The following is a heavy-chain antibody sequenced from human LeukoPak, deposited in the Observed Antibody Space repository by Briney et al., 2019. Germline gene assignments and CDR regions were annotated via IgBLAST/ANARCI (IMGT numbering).Heavy chain of an antibody. CDR2: INHSGSA. V-gene: IGHV4-34*01. CDR1: GGSFSDYY. J-gene: IGHJ4*02. D-gene: IGHD6-13*01. Sequence: SETLSLTCAVYGGSFSDYYWTWIRQPPEKGLEWVGEINHSGSANYNPAPEGRVTLSVDTSKRQFSLELSPVTAADTAVYYCARVIATAGYFDYWGPGTLVTVSS. CDR3: ARVIATAGYFDY.